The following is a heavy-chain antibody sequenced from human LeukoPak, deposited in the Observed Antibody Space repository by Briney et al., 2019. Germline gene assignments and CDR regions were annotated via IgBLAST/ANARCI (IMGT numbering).Heavy chain of an antibody. CDR2: ISTSGGRT. J-gene: IGHJ4*02. V-gene: IGHV3-23*01. Sequence: GGSLRLSCAASGFTFSSYAMTWVRQAPGKGLEWVSEISTSGGRTNYADSVKGQFTISRDNSKNTLYLQMNSLRAEDTAVYFCAKDSPYSGYVGFDYWGQGTLVTVSS. D-gene: IGHD5-12*01. CDR1: GFTFSSYA. CDR3: AKDSPYSGYVGFDY.